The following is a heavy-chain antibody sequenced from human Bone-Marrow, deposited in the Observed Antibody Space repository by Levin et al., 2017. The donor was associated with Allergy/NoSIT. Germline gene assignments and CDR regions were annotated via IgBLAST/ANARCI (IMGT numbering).Heavy chain of an antibody. CDR1: NGSISSSIYY. Sequence: SQTLSLTCTVSNGSISSSIYYWGWIRQPPGKGLEYVGSIYYSGDTFYNPSLRSRVTISVDTSKNQFSLKLSSVTAAATAVYYCARDLVHEDYIWGSYRGDHDYFDYWGQGAPVTVSS. D-gene: IGHD3-16*02. V-gene: IGHV4-39*02. J-gene: IGHJ4*02. CDR2: IYYSGDT. CDR3: ARDLVHEDYIWGSYRGDHDYFDY.